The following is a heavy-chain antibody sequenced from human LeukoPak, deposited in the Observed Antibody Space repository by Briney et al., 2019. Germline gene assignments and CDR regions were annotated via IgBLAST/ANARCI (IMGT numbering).Heavy chain of an antibody. D-gene: IGHD3-16*01. Sequence: GASVKVSCKASGYTFTSYDINWVRQATGQGLEWMGWMNPNSGNTGYAQKFQGRVTMTRDTSTSTVYMELSSLRSEDTAVYYCARETLHNWFDPWGQGTLVTVSS. CDR1: GYTFTSYD. J-gene: IGHJ5*02. CDR3: ARETLHNWFDP. V-gene: IGHV1-8*01. CDR2: MNPNSGNT.